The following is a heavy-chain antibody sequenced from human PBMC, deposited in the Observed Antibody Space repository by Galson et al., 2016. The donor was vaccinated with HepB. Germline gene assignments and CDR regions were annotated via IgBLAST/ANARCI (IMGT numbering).Heavy chain of an antibody. J-gene: IGHJ4*02. CDR1: GFTFSSYA. CDR3: AKCPHYYDISGYYSL. V-gene: IGHV3-23*01. Sequence: SLRLSCAASGFTFSSYAMSWVRQSPGKGLEWVSAISGSGITYYADPLKGRFTISRDDSNNALYLQMSSLRAEDTAVYYCAKCPHYYDISGYYSLWGQGTLVTVS. CDR2: ISGSGIT. D-gene: IGHD3-22*01.